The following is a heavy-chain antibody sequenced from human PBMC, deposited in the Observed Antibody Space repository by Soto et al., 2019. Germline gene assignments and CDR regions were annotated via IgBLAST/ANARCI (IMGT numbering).Heavy chain of an antibody. J-gene: IGHJ3*02. CDR2: IIPILGIA. CDR3: ARDPTYYYDSSGTRGFGAFDI. V-gene: IGHV1-69*08. Sequence: QVQLVQSGAEVKKPGSSVKVSCKASGGTFSSYTISWVRQAPGQGLEWMGRIIPILGIANYAQKFQGRVTITADKSTXXAXMXXSSLRSEDTAVYYCARDPTYYYDSSGTRGFGAFDIWGQGTMVTVSS. D-gene: IGHD3-22*01. CDR1: GGTFSSYT.